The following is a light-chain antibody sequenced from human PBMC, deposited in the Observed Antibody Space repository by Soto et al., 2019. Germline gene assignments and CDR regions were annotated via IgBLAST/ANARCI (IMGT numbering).Light chain of an antibody. V-gene: IGLV1-40*01. CDR2: GNS. Sequence: QSVLTQPPSVSGAPGQRVTISCTGSSSNIGAGYDVHWYQQLPGTAPKLLIYGNSNRPSGVPDRFSGSKSGTSASLAITGLRAEDEADYYFQSYDSSLSVGVFGGGTKLTVL. J-gene: IGLJ3*02. CDR3: QSYDSSLSVGV. CDR1: SSNIGAGYD.